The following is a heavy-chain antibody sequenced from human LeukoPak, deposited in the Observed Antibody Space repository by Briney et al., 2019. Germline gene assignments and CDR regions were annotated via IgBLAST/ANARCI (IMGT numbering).Heavy chain of an antibody. CDR2: IIPIFGTA. CDR1: GGTFSSYA. D-gene: IGHD3-3*01. V-gene: IGHV1-69*13. CDR3: ARGKSPVLRFLEWLVDAFDI. Sequence: ASVKVSCRASGGTFSSYAISWVRQAPGQGLEWMGGIIPIFGTANYAQKFQGRVTITADESTSTAYMELSSLRSEDTAVYYCARGKSPVLRFLEWLVDAFDIWGQGTMVTVSS. J-gene: IGHJ3*02.